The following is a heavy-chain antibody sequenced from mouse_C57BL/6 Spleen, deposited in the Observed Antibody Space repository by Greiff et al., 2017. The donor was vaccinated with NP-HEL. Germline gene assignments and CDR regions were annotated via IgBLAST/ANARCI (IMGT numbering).Heavy chain of an antibody. CDR1: GYAFSSYW. V-gene: IGHV1-80*01. CDR2: IYPGDGDT. CDR3: AREGSGYKNIWFAY. D-gene: IGHD3-2*02. J-gene: IGHJ3*01. Sequence: QVQLKQSGAELVKPGASVKISCKASGYAFSSYWMNWVKQRPGKGLEWIGQIYPGDGDTNYNGKFKGKATLTADKSSSTAYMQLSSLTSEDSAVYFCAREGSGYKNIWFAYWGQGTLVTVSA.